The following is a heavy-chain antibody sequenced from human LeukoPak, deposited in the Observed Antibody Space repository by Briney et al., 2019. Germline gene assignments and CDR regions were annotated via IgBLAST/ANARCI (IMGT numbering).Heavy chain of an antibody. Sequence: PSETLSPTCTVSGGSISSYYWSWIRQPPGKGLEWIGYIYYSGSTNYNPSLKSRVTISVDTSKNQFSLKLSSVTAADTAVYYCARGYYYDSSGYYWPLDYWGQGTLVTVSS. CDR1: GGSISSYY. D-gene: IGHD3-22*01. CDR3: ARGYYYDSSGYYWPLDY. J-gene: IGHJ4*02. V-gene: IGHV4-59*01. CDR2: IYYSGST.